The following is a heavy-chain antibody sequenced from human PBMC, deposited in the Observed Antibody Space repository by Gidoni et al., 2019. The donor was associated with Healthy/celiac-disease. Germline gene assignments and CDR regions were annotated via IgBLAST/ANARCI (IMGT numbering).Heavy chain of an antibody. D-gene: IGHD5-12*01. CDR3: AEMATITGWFDT. V-gene: IGHV1-69*01. CDR1: GGTFSSYA. J-gene: IGHJ5*02. CDR2: IIPIFGTA. Sequence: QVQLVQSGAEVKKPGSSVKVSCKASGGTFSSYAISWVRQAPGQGLEWMGGIIPIFGTANYAQKFQGRVTITADESTSTAYMELSRLRSEDKAVYYCAEMATITGWFDTWGQGTLVTVSS.